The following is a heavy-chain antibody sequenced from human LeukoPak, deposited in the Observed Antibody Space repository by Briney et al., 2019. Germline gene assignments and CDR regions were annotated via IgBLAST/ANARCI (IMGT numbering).Heavy chain of an antibody. J-gene: IGHJ4*02. V-gene: IGHV4-34*01. CDR1: GGSFSGYY. Sequence: PSETLSLTCAVCGGSFSGYYWSWIRQPPGKGLEWIGEINHSGSTNYNPSLKSRVTISVDTSKNQFSLKLSSVTAADTAVYYCARGRPLRFGELVYYFDYWGQGTLVTVSS. D-gene: IGHD3-10*01. CDR2: INHSGST. CDR3: ARGRPLRFGELVYYFDY.